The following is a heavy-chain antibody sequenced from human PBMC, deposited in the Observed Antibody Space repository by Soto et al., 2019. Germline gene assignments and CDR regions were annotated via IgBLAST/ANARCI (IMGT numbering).Heavy chain of an antibody. CDR2: IWYDGSNK. CDR3: ARGGLLSIAVAGIFDY. D-gene: IGHD6-19*01. Sequence: QVQLVESGGGVVQPGRSLRLSCAASGFTFSSYGMHWVRQAPGKGLEWVAVIWYDGSNKYYADSVKGRFTISRDNSKNTLYLQMNSLRAEDTAVYYCARGGLLSIAVAGIFDYWGQGTLVTVSS. V-gene: IGHV3-33*01. CDR1: GFTFSSYG. J-gene: IGHJ4*02.